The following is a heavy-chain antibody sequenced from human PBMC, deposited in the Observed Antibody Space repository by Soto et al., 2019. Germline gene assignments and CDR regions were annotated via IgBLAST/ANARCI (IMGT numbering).Heavy chain of an antibody. Sequence: SETLSLTCTVSGGSVSSGSYYWSWIRQPPGKGLEWIGYIYYSGSTNYNPSLKSRVTISVDTSKNQFSLKLSSVAAADTAVYYCARVAYYYDSSGYQSLYYFDYWGQGTLVTVSS. CDR3: ARVAYYYDSSGYQSLYYFDY. CDR1: GGSVSSGSYY. D-gene: IGHD3-22*01. CDR2: IYYSGST. J-gene: IGHJ4*02. V-gene: IGHV4-61*01.